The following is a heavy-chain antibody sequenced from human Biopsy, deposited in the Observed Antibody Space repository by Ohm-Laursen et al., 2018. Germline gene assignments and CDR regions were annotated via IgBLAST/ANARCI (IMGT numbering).Heavy chain of an antibody. D-gene: IGHD1-14*01. CDR2: ISRSTSHI. CDR1: GFSLRNYT. V-gene: IGHV3-21*06. J-gene: IGHJ5*02. CDR3: ARGRSHLLPDHDWFDP. Sequence: SLRLSCAASGFSLRNYTINWVRQAPGKGLAWVSSISRSTSHILYAETLKGRFTSSRDNAKNSVYLQMNSLRAEDTGVYYCARGRSHLLPDHDWFDPWGQGTLVTVSS.